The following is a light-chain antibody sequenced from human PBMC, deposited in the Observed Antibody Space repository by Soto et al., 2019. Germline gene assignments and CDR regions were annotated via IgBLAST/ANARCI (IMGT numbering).Light chain of an antibody. V-gene: IGKV1-5*03. CDR3: QQYNSYPYT. Sequence: DIQMTQSPSTLSASVGDRVTITCRASQSISNWLAWYQQKPGKAPKLLIYKASSLESGVPSRFSGSGSGTEFTLTISSLQADDFATDYCQQYNSYPYTFGQGTKLEIK. CDR1: QSISNW. J-gene: IGKJ2*01. CDR2: KAS.